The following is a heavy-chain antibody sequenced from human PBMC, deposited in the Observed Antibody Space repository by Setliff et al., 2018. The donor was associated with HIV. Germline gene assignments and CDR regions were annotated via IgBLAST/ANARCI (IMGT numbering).Heavy chain of an antibody. Sequence: SETLSLTCIVSGASISSNTWSWIRQAPGKGLQWIGFIYNSVTTNYDPSLKSRVTISLDTSKNQFSLKLASVTAADTAVYYCARGGTSSNWFGPWGQGTLVTVSS. D-gene: IGHD2-2*01. CDR3: ARGGTSSNWFGP. V-gene: IGHV4-59*01. CDR1: GASISSNT. CDR2: IYNSVTT. J-gene: IGHJ5*02.